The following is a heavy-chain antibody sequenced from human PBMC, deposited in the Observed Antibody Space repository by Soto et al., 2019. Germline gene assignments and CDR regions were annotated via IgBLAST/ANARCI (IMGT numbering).Heavy chain of an antibody. D-gene: IGHD6-19*01. J-gene: IGHJ6*02. Sequence: VQLVESGGGVVQPGRSLRLSCAASGFTFSTYGVHWVRQAPGKGLEWVAVISYDGSDKYQADSVKGRFTISRDNSKNTVSLQMNDLRPEDTAVYYCARAGYASSWSTDFYYAMDVWGQGTRVTVSS. CDR3: ARAGYASSWSTDFYYAMDV. V-gene: IGHV3-30*03. CDR2: ISYDGSDK. CDR1: GFTFSTYG.